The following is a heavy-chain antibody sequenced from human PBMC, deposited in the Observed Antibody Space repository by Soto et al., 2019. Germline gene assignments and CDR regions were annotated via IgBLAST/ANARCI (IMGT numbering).Heavy chain of an antibody. CDR2: ISSSSRYI. Sequence: SLRLSCAASGFTFSSYTMNWVRQAPGKGLEWVSSISSSSRYIYYADSVKGRFTIPRDNAKNSLYLQMNSLRAEDTAVYYCARVGASFYYDSSGYSDYWGQGTLVTVSS. CDR1: GFTFSSYT. J-gene: IGHJ4*02. D-gene: IGHD3-22*01. V-gene: IGHV3-21*01. CDR3: ARVGASFYYDSSGYSDY.